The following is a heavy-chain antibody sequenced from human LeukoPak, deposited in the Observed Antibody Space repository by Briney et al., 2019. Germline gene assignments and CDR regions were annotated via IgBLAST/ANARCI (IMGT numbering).Heavy chain of an antibody. V-gene: IGHV1-68*01. CDR3: ARYYGSGSYEVLWLDY. CDR2: ITLYNGNT. J-gene: IGHJ4*02. D-gene: IGHD3-10*01. Sequence: ASVKVSCKASGYTFTYCSLHWLQQAPGQGLERMRWITLYNGNTNYAKKFQGRVIITRDMSLRTAYIELSSLRSEDSAVYYWARYYGSGSYEVLWLDYWGQGTLVTVSS. CDR1: GYTFTYCS.